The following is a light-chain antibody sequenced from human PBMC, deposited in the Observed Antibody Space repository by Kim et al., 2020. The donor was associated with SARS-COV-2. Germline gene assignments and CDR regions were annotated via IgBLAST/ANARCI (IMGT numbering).Light chain of an antibody. CDR3: QQRT. V-gene: IGKV3-20*01. CDR1: QSVSSTY. CDR2: GAS. J-gene: IGKJ4*01. Sequence: GPLSLSPGETATLSCRAIQSVSSTYLAWYEQKPGQSPKLLIYGASTRATRIPDRFSGSGSGTDFTLTISRLEPEDFAVYYCQQRTFGGGTKVDIK.